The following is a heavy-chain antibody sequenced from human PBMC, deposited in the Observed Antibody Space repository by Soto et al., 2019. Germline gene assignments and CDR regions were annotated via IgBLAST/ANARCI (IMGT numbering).Heavy chain of an antibody. CDR3: VRDLAIGGFFDP. CDR2: IYYSGST. V-gene: IGHV4-59*01. J-gene: IGHJ5*02. CDR1: GVSISSYY. D-gene: IGHD3-16*01. Sequence: PSETLSLTCTVSGVSISSYYWTWIRQPPGKGLEWIGYIYYSGSTNCNPSLKSRVTMSVDTSKNQFSLKLSSVTAADTAVYYCVRDLAIGGFFDPWGQGTLVTVSS.